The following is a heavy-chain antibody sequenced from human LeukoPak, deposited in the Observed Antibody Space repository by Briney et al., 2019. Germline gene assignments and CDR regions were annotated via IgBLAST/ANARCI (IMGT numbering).Heavy chain of an antibody. J-gene: IGHJ5*02. D-gene: IGHD2-15*01. V-gene: IGHV4-34*01. CDR3: ARGHAYCSGGSCLPRVGWFDP. Sequence: SETLSLTCAVYGGSFSGYYWSWIRQPPGKGLEWIGEINHSGSTNYNPSLESRVTISVDTSKNQFSLKLSSVTAADTAVYYCARGHAYCSGGSCLPRVGWFDPWGQGTLVTVSS. CDR1: GGSFSGYY. CDR2: INHSGST.